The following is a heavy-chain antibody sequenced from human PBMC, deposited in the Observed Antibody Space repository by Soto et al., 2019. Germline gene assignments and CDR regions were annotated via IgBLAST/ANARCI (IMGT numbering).Heavy chain of an antibody. CDR3: ASYCISTSCYGDYFDY. D-gene: IGHD2-2*01. Sequence: SETLSLTCAVSGGSVSSSNWWSWVRQPPGKGLEWIGEIYHSGSTNYNPSLKSRVTISVDKSKNQFSLKLSSVTAADTAVYYCASYCISTSCYGDYFDYWGQGTLVTVS. V-gene: IGHV4-4*02. CDR2: IYHSGST. J-gene: IGHJ4*02. CDR1: GGSVSSSNW.